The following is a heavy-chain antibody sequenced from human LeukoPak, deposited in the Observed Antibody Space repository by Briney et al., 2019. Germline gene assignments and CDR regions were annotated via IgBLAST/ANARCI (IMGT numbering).Heavy chain of an antibody. CDR2: LWYDGNIK. Sequence: GRSLRLSCAASGFTFSRSNMHWVRQAPGKGLEWVAVLWYDGNIKYYGDSVKGRFTISRDNSKNTLYLQMNSLRGEDTAVYYCARGQLLLEGYFYYMDVWGEGTTVTVSS. CDR1: GFTFSRSN. D-gene: IGHD2-2*01. V-gene: IGHV3-33*01. J-gene: IGHJ6*03. CDR3: ARGQLLLEGYFYYMDV.